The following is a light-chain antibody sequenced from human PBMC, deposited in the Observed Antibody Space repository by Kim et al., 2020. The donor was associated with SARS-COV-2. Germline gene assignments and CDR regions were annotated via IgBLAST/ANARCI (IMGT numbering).Light chain of an antibody. Sequence: SYELTQPPSASVSPGQTARITCSADVLPKQYAYWYQQKPGQAPVLVIYKDSERPSGIHERFSGSSSGTTVTLTISGVQAEDEADYYCQSADSSGSNVVFGGGTQLTVL. V-gene: IGLV3-25*03. CDR2: KDS. CDR1: VLPKQY. J-gene: IGLJ2*01. CDR3: QSADSSGSNVV.